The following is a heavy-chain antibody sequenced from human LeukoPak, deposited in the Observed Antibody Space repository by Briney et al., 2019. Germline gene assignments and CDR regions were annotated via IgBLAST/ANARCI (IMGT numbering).Heavy chain of an antibody. CDR3: ARGQRGSYYYYYMDV. V-gene: IGHV4-4*07. Sequence: PETLSLTCTASGGSISSYYWSWIRQPAGKGLEWIGRIYTSGSTNYNPSLKSRVTMSVDTSKNQFSLKLSSVTAADTAVYYCARGQRGSYYYYYMDVWGKGTTVTVSS. J-gene: IGHJ6*03. CDR2: IYTSGST. CDR1: GGSISSYY.